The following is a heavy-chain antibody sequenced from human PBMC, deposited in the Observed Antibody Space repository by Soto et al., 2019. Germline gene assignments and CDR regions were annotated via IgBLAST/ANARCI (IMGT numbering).Heavy chain of an antibody. V-gene: IGHV4-30-4*01. CDR3: APSTTYGMDV. J-gene: IGHJ6*02. CDR2: IYYSGNT. D-gene: IGHD5-12*01. CDR1: GGSISSGYYY. Sequence: SETLSLTCSVSGGSISSGYYYWSWIRQPPGKGLEGIGNIYYSGNTYYNPSLKSRLIISIDTSKSQFSLKLGSVTAADTAVCYRAPSTTYGMDVWRQGTTVNVSS.